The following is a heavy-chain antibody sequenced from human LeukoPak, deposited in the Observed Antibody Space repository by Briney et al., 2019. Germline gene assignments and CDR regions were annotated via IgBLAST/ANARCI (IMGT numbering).Heavy chain of an antibody. J-gene: IGHJ4*02. Sequence: SETLSLTCCVSDYSISSGYYWAWIRQPPGMGPQWIGSIYHSGSTYYHPSLKSRVTMSVDMSKNQFSLKMTSVTAADTAVYYCARDPRIEVTGTTLDYWGQGTLVTVSS. CDR1: DYSISSGYY. CDR2: IYHSGST. V-gene: IGHV4-38-2*02. CDR3: ARDPRIEVTGTTLDY. D-gene: IGHD6-19*01.